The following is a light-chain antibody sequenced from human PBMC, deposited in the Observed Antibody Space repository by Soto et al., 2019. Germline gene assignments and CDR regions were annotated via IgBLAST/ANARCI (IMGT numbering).Light chain of an antibody. V-gene: IGKV1-5*03. J-gene: IGKJ5*01. CDR1: QGISNW. CDR3: QQCESYPIT. CDR2: KAS. Sequence: DIPMTQSPSTLSASVGDRVTITCRASQGISNWLAWYQQRPGKAPNLLIYKASILATGVPARFSGSGSGTEFILTINGLQPDDFATYYCQQCESYPITFGQGTRLEI.